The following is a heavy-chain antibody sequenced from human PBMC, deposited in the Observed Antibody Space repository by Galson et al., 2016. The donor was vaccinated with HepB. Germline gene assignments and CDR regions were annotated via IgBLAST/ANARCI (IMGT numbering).Heavy chain of an antibody. CDR3: AKRPYDSSGQPRPFDI. CDR1: GFTFSTYS. D-gene: IGHD3-22*01. J-gene: IGHJ3*02. V-gene: IGHV3-48*02. Sequence: SLRLSCAASGFTFSTYSMNWVRQAPGKGLEWLSYITSSSKTRYYADSVKGRFTISRDNGKSSLYLQMNSLRDEDTAVYYFAKRPYDSSGQPRPFDIWGQGTMVTVTS. CDR2: ITSSSKTR.